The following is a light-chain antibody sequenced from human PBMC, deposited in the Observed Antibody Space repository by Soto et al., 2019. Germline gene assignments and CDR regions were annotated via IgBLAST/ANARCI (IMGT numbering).Light chain of an antibody. Sequence: DIQMTQSPSTLSASVGDRVTITCRASQTISNRLAWYQQKPGKAPQVLIYDASNLESGVPSRFSGSGSGTEFILTISSLQPDDFATYWCQHYGGMWTFGQGTKVEIK. J-gene: IGKJ1*01. CDR3: QHYGGMWT. V-gene: IGKV1-5*01. CDR1: QTISNR. CDR2: DAS.